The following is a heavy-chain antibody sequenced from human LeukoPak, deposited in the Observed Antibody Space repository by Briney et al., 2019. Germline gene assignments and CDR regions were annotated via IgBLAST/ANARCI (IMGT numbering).Heavy chain of an antibody. CDR2: IYSGGST. Sequence: GGSLRLSCAAPGFTVSSNYMSWVRQAPGKGLEWVSVIYSGGSTYYADSVRGRFTISRDNSKNTLYLQMNSLRAEDTAVYYCARDSPPYYDFWSGYYDYWGQGTLVTVSS. CDR3: ARDSPPYYDFWSGYYDY. CDR1: GFTVSSNY. V-gene: IGHV3-66*02. J-gene: IGHJ4*02. D-gene: IGHD3-3*01.